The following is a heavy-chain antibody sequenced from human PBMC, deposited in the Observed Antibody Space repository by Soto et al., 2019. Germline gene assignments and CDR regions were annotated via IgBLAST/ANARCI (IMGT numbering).Heavy chain of an antibody. CDR3: AREAIEGSSPSFGYYFDY. CDR2: IYSGGST. D-gene: IGHD3-16*01. J-gene: IGHJ4*02. Sequence: GGSLRLSCAASGFTVSSNYMSWVRQAPGKGLEWVSVIYSGGSTYYADSVKGRFTISRDNSKNTLYLQMNSLRAEDTAVYYCAREAIEGSSPSFGYYFDYWGQGTLVTVSS. V-gene: IGHV3-53*01. CDR1: GFTVSSNY.